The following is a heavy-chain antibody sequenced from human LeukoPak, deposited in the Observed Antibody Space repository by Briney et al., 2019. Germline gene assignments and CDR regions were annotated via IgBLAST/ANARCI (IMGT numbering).Heavy chain of an antibody. D-gene: IGHD3-9*01. CDR3: ARDVVLRYFDWLYPDAFDI. V-gene: IGHV1-18*01. CDR1: GYTVTSYG. Sequence: ASVKVSCKASGYTVTSYGISWVRQAPGQGLEWMGWISAYNGNTNYAQKLQGRVTMTTDTSTSTAYMELRSLRSDDTAVYYCARDVVLRYFDWLYPDAFDIWGQGTMVTVSS. J-gene: IGHJ3*02. CDR2: ISAYNGNT.